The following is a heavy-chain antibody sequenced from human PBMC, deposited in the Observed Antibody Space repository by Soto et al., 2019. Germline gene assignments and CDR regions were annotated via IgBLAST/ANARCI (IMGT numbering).Heavy chain of an antibody. CDR3: ARDGYEIAVAGTAVDY. Sequence: ASVKVSCKASGYTFTSYGISWVRQAPGQGLEWMGWINPNSGGTNYAQKFQGWVTMTRDTSISTAYMELSRLRSDDTAVYYCARDGYEIAVAGTAVDYWGQGTLVTVSS. CDR1: GYTFTSYG. CDR2: INPNSGGT. D-gene: IGHD6-19*01. J-gene: IGHJ4*02. V-gene: IGHV1-2*04.